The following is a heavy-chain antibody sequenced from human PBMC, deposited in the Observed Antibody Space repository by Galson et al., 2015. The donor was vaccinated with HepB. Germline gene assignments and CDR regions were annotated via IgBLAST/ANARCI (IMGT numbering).Heavy chain of an antibody. V-gene: IGHV3-21*01. D-gene: IGHD1-26*01. J-gene: IGHJ4*02. CDR2: ISSSSSYI. CDR3: ARDPSDSGSYLPHVDY. CDR1: GFTFSSYS. Sequence: SLRLSCAASGFTFSSYSMNWVRQAPGKGLEWVSSISSSSSYIYYADSVKGRFTISRDNAKNSLYLQMNSLRAEDTAVYYCARDPSDSGSYLPHVDYWGQGTLVTVSS.